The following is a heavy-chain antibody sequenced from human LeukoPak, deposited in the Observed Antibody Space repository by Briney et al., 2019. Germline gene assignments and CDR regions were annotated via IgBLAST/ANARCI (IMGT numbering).Heavy chain of an antibody. Sequence: ASVKVSRKVSRYTLTELSMHWLRQAPAKGLEGMGGFDPEDGETIYAQKIQGSVTMTEDKPTATANTELSSLRSEGPAVSYWCMGVARGPFDYCGGGALVAVSS. CDR1: RYTLTELS. CDR2: FDPEDGET. V-gene: IGHV1-24*01. J-gene: IGHJ4*02. CDR3: CMGVARGPFDY. D-gene: IGHD2-8*01.